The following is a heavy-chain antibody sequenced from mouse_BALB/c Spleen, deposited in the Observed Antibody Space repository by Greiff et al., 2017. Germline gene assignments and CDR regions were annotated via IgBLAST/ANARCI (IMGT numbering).Heavy chain of an antibody. J-gene: IGHJ4*01. Sequence: VQLQQSGAELVRPGSSVKISCKASGYAFSSYWMNWVKQRPGQGLEWIGQIYPGDGDTNYNGKFKGKATLTADKSSSTAYMQLSSLTSEDSAVYFCARAAYFYAMDYWGQGTSVTVSS. CDR3: ARAAYFYAMDY. CDR1: GYAFSSYW. V-gene: IGHV1-80*01. CDR2: IYPGDGDT.